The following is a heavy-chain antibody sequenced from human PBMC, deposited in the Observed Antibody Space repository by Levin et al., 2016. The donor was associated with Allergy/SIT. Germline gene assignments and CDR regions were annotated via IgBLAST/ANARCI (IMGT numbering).Heavy chain of an antibody. Sequence: SVKVSCKASGGTFSSYAISWVRQAPGQGLEWMGGIIPIFGTANYAQKFQGRVTITADESTSTAYMELSSLRSEDTAVYYCARVPRPITIFVYYYMDVWGKGTTVTVSS. J-gene: IGHJ6*03. CDR3: ARVPRPITIFVYYYMDV. CDR2: IIPIFGTA. D-gene: IGHD3-3*01. V-gene: IGHV1-69*13. CDR1: GGTFSSYA.